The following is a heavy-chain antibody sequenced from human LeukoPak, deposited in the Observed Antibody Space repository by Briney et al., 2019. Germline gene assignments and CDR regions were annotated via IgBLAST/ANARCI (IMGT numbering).Heavy chain of an antibody. Sequence: GGSLRLSCAAPGFTFSSYGMHWVRQAPGKGLEWVAVISYDGSNKYYADSVKGRFTISRDNSKNTLYLQMGSLRAEDMAVYYCARAGIVGATDTPLDYWGQGTLVTVSS. J-gene: IGHJ4*02. CDR2: ISYDGSNK. CDR3: ARAGIVGATDTPLDY. CDR1: GFTFSSYG. D-gene: IGHD1-26*01. V-gene: IGHV3-30*03.